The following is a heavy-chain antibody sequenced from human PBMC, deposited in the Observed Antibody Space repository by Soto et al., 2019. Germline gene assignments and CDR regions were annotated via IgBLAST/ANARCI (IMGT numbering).Heavy chain of an antibody. Sequence: EVQLLETGGGLVQPGGSVRLSCVVSGFTFSRYAMSWVRQAPGKWLAWVSLISDSGGSTNYADSVKGRFTISRDNAKNTLYLQMKSLRAADTDVYYCAKAYDLWSGYYDYWGQGTLVTVSS. D-gene: IGHD3-3*01. CDR2: ISDSGGST. J-gene: IGHJ4*02. V-gene: IGHV3-23*01. CDR1: GFTFSRYA. CDR3: AKAYDLWSGYYDY.